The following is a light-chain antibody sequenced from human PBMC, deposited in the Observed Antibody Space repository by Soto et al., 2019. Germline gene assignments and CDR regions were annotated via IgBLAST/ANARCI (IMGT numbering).Light chain of an antibody. Sequence: QSVLTQPASVSGSPGQSITISCTGTSSDVGGYKYVSWYQPHPGKAPKLMIYDIRNRPSGVSNRFSGSKSGNTASLTISGLQAEDEADYYCSSYTSSSTLVFGTGTKLTVL. CDR1: SSDVGGYKY. CDR3: SSYTSSSTLV. CDR2: DIR. V-gene: IGLV2-14*03. J-gene: IGLJ1*01.